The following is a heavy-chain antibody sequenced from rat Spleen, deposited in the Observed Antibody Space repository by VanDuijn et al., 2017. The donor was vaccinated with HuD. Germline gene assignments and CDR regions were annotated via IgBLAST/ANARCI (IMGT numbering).Heavy chain of an antibody. CDR3: ARRHYVYTDYFDY. CDR1: GLTFSDYG. D-gene: IGHD1-6*01. J-gene: IGHJ2*01. CDR2: ISSDGGRN. Sequence: EAQLVESGGGLVQPGRSLKLSCAASGLTFSDYGTAWVCQTPKRGLEWVAIISSDGGRNFYRDSVKGRFTGSRDNAKSTLYLQMESLRSEDTATYYCARRHYVYTDYFDYWGQGVMVTVSS. V-gene: IGHV5-29*01.